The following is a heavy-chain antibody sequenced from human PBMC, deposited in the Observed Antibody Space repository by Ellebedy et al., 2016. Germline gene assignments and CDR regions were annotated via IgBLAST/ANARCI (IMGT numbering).Heavy chain of an antibody. D-gene: IGHD4-17*01. V-gene: IGHV3-72*01. CDR3: SRDNPYGDYLTYWFDP. CDR2: TKDKGKSYAT. Sequence: GESLKISCAASGFRFGDHYMDWVRQAPGKGLEWIGRTKDKGKSYATQYAASVKGRFTISRDDSKYSLWLQMNSLKTEDTAVYYCSRDNPYGDYLTYWFDPWGHGTLVTVSS. J-gene: IGHJ5*02. CDR1: GFRFGDHY.